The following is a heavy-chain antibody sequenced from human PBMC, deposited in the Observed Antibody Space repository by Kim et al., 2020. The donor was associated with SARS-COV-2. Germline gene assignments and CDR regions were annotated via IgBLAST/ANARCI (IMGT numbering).Heavy chain of an antibody. CDR2: INHSGST. D-gene: IGHD2-15*01. CDR1: GGSFSGYY. J-gene: IGHJ6*01. Sequence: SETLSLTCAVYGGSFSGYYWSWIRQPPGKGLEWIGEINHSGSTNYNPSLKLRVTISIDTSKNQFALNLRSVTAADTAVYYCSRGPARIYCSGGSCYSNYYYYYGMDVWGQGTKVTVSS. CDR3: SRGPARIYCSGGSCYSNYYYYYGMDV. V-gene: IGHV4-34*01.